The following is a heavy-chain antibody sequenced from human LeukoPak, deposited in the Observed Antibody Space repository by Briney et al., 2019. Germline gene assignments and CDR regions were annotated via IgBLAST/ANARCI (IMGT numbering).Heavy chain of an antibody. Sequence: GGSLRLSCAASGFTFSSYSMNWVRQAPGKGLEWVSFISSSSSYIYYADSVKGRFTISRDNAKNSLYLQMNSLRTEDTAVYYCARDLSSVPNYYDSSGYYQHPPFDYWGQGTLVTVSS. V-gene: IGHV3-21*01. J-gene: IGHJ4*02. CDR1: GFTFSSYS. CDR3: ARDLSSVPNYYDSSGYYQHPPFDY. CDR2: ISSSSSYI. D-gene: IGHD3-22*01.